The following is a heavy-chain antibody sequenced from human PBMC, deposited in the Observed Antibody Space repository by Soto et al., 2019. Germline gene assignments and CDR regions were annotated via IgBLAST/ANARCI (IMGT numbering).Heavy chain of an antibody. CDR1: GGSISSSSYY. CDR3: ARLGCYCSSTSCPNYYYYYYMDV. Sequence: PSETLSLTCTVSGGSISSSSYYWGWIRQPPGKGLEWIGSIYYSGSTYYNQSLKSRVTISVDTSKNQFSLKLSSVTAADTAVYYCARLGCYCSSTSCPNYYYYYYMDVWGKGTTVTVSS. D-gene: IGHD2-2*01. CDR2: IYYSGST. J-gene: IGHJ6*03. V-gene: IGHV4-39*01.